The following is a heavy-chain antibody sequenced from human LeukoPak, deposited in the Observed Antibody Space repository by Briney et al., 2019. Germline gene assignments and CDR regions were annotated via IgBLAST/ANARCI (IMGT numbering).Heavy chain of an antibody. Sequence: GASVKVSCKASGYTFTGYYMHWVQQAPGQELEWMGWINPNSGGTNYAQKLQGRVTMTTDTSTSTAYMELRSLRSDDTAVYYCARTPRNIAAAAWYFDYWGQGTLVTVSS. CDR2: INPNSGGT. CDR3: ARTPRNIAAAAWYFDY. D-gene: IGHD6-13*01. J-gene: IGHJ4*02. V-gene: IGHV1-2*02. CDR1: GYTFTGYY.